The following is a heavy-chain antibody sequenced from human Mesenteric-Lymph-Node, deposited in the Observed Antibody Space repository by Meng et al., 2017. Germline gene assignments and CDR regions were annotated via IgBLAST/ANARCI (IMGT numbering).Heavy chain of an antibody. J-gene: IGHJ4*02. Sequence: VQLSKVGAEVKTPGTSVKVSCKASGYTFTNYGITWVRQAPGQGLEWMGWISAYNGNTNYAQTLQGRVTMTTDTSTSTAYMELRSLRSDDTAVYYCARVEVGITSGDYWGQGTLVTVSS. D-gene: IGHD1-26*01. V-gene: IGHV1-18*01. CDR3: ARVEVGITSGDY. CDR1: GYTFTNYG. CDR2: ISAYNGNT.